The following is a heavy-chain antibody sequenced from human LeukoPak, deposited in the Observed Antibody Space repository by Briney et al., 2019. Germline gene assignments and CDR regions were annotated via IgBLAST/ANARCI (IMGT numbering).Heavy chain of an antibody. V-gene: IGHV4-59*08. J-gene: IGHJ4*02. D-gene: IGHD3-9*01. CDR1: GGSISSYY. CDR3: ARQLRYFDASFDY. CDR2: IYYSGST. Sequence: SETLSLTCTVSGGSISSYYWSWIRQPPGKGLEWIGYIYYSGSTNYNPSLKSRVTISVDTSKNQFSLKLSSVTAADTAVYYCARQLRYFDASFDYWGQGTLVTVSS.